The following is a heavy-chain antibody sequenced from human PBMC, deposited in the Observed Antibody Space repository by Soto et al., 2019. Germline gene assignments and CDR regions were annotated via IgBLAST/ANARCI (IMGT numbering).Heavy chain of an antibody. D-gene: IGHD6-19*01. CDR2: VNAAANDI. V-gene: IGHV3-48*02. J-gene: IGHJ3*02. CDR3: VRDRMWEQWLGPHDAFEI. CDR1: GFTFSIFS. Sequence: EVQLVESGGGLVQPGGSLRLSCAASGFTFSIFSMSWVRQAPGKGLEWISYVNAAANDIYHTDSVRGRFTISRDNAKNSLYLQMNSLRDDDTAVYYCVRDRMWEQWLGPHDAFEIWGQGTMVTVS.